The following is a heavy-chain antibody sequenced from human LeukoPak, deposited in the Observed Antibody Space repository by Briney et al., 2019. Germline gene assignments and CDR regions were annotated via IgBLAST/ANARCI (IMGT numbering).Heavy chain of an antibody. V-gene: IGHV4-39*01. D-gene: IGHD2-2*01. CDR1: GGSISSSSYY. Sequence: PSETLSLTCTVSGGSISSSSYYWGWVRQPPGTGLEWIGSIYYSGSTYYNPSLKSRVTISVDTSKNQFSLNLSSVTAADTAVYYCARGRPVATPMDYWGRGMLVTVSS. CDR2: IYYSGST. CDR3: ARGRPVATPMDY. J-gene: IGHJ4*02.